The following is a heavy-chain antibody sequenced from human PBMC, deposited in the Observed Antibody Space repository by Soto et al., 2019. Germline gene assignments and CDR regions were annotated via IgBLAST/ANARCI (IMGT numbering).Heavy chain of an antibody. CDR2: IYTSGST. D-gene: IGHD3-22*01. V-gene: IGHV4-4*07. Sequence: LSLTCTVSGGSISSYYWSWIRQPAGKGLEWIGRIYTSGSTNYNPSLKSRVTMSVDTSKNQFSLKLSSVTAADTAVYYCARDSLSPYYYDSSGYWSYFDYWGQGTLVTVSS. CDR1: GGSISSYY. CDR3: ARDSLSPYYYDSSGYWSYFDY. J-gene: IGHJ4*02.